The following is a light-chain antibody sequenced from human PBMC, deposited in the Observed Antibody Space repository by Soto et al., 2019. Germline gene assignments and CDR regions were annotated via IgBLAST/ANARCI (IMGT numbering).Light chain of an antibody. CDR2: EAT. CDR1: SSDVGTYNL. J-gene: IGLJ1*01. Sequence: QSALTQPASLSGSPGQSIAISCTGTSSDVGTYNLVSWYQQHPGKAPKLMIYEATKRPSGISDRFSGSKSGNTASLTISGLQAEDEVDYFCCSYAGSSTFVFGTGTKVTVL. V-gene: IGLV2-23*01. CDR3: CSYAGSSTFV.